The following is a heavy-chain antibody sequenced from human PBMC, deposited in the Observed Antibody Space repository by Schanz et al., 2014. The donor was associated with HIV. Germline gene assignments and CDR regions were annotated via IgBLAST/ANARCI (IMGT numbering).Heavy chain of an antibody. J-gene: IGHJ4*02. CDR3: ARGARDCTNGVCGGYYFDY. D-gene: IGHD2-8*01. CDR2: INPNSGGT. Sequence: QVQLMQSGAEVKEPGASVKVSCKASGYTFSGHYLHWVRQAPGQGLEWMGWINPNSGGTNYAQKCQGRVNMPRNTAISTAYMELSSLTSEDTAVYYCARGARDCTNGVCGGYYFDYWGQGTLVTVSS. CDR1: GYTFSGHY. V-gene: IGHV1-2*02.